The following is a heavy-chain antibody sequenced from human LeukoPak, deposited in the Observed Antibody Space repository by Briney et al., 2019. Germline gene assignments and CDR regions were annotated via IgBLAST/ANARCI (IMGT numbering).Heavy chain of an antibody. V-gene: IGHV4-38-2*02. D-gene: IGHD3/OR15-3a*01. J-gene: IGHJ4*02. CDR3: ARQTGSGLFILP. CDR1: GYSISSGNY. CDR2: IYHSGST. Sequence: PSETLSLTCTVSGYSISSGNYWGWIRQSPGKGLEWIGTIYHSGSTYYNPSLKSQVSISIDTSKNQFSLRLTSVTAADTAVYYCARQTGSGLFILPGGQGTLVTVSS.